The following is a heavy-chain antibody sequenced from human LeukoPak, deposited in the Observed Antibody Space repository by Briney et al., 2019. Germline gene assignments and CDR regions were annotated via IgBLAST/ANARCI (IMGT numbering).Heavy chain of an antibody. D-gene: IGHD3-3*01. CDR3: ARDVRGYDFWSGYSRGLDP. V-gene: IGHV4-31*03. CDR1: GGSISSGGYY. CDR2: IYYSGST. J-gene: IGHJ5*02. Sequence: SETLSLTCTVSGGSISSGGYYWSWIRQHPGKGLEWIGYIYYSGSTYYNPSLKSRVTTSVDTSKNQFSLKLSSVTAADTAVYYCARDVRGYDFWSGYSRGLDPWGQGTLVTVSS.